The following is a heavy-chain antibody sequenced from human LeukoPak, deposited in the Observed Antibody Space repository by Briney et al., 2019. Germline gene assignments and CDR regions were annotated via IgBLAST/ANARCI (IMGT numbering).Heavy chain of an antibody. V-gene: IGHV4-39*07. CDR1: GGSISSTSYY. J-gene: IGHJ4*02. CDR2: IFYSGST. D-gene: IGHD1-26*01. CDR3: ARDQSNTIDH. Sequence: SETLSLTCTISGGSISSTSYYWGWIRQPPGKGLEYIGNIFYSGSTYYNPSLKGRATISVDTSKKQLSLNLSSVTAADTAVYYCARDQSNTIDHWGQGTLVTVSS.